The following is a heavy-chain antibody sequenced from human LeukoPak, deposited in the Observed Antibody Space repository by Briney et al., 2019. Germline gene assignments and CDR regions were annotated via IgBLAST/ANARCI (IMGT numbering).Heavy chain of an antibody. CDR2: IIPIFGTA. CDR3: ARENSGSYRTAFDY. CDR1: GGTFSSYA. J-gene: IGHJ4*02. V-gene: IGHV1-69*13. Sequence: ASEKVSCKASGGTFSSYAINWVRQAPGQGLEWMGGIIPIFGTANYAQKFQGRVTITADESTSTAYMELSSLRSEDTAVYYCARENSGSYRTAFDYWGQGTLVTVSS. D-gene: IGHD1-26*01.